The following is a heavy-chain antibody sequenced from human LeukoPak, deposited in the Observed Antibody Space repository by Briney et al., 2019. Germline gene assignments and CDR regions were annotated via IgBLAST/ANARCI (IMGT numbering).Heavy chain of an antibody. D-gene: IGHD5-24*01. V-gene: IGHV3-30*02. CDR3: AKDPNGYSY. Sequence: GGSLRLSCAASGFTFSSYCMHWVRQAPGKGLEWVAVIWYGGSNQYYADSVKGRFTISRDNSKNTLYLQMNSLRAEETAVYYCAKDPNGYSYWGQGTLVPVSS. CDR2: IWYGGSNQ. J-gene: IGHJ4*02. CDR1: GFTFSSYC.